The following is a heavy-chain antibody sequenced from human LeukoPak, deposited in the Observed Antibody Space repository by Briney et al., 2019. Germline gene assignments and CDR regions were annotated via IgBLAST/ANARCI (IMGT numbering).Heavy chain of an antibody. J-gene: IGHJ3*02. V-gene: IGHV3-48*02. CDR2: ISSSSNLI. CDR3: TRGPSGSYIDAFDI. Sequence: GSLRLSCAASGFSFSFYSMNWVRQAPGKRPEWLSYISSSSNLIYYADPVKGRFTVSRDNAKNSLYLQMNSLRDEDTAMYYCTRGPSGSYIDAFDIWGQGTLVTVSS. CDR1: GFSFSFYS. D-gene: IGHD1-26*01.